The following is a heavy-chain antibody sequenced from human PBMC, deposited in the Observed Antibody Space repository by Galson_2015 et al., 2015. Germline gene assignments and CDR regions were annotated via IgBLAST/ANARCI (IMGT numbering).Heavy chain of an antibody. D-gene: IGHD3-22*01. J-gene: IGHJ4*02. Sequence: SLRLSCAASGFTFSSYAMSWVRQAPGKGLEWVLAISGSGGSTYYADSVKGRFTISRDNSKNTLYLQMNSLRAEDTAVYYCAKDQILATYYYDSSGHPYYFDYWGQGTLVTVSS. CDR2: ISGSGGST. CDR3: AKDQILATYYYDSSGHPYYFDY. CDR1: GFTFSSYA. V-gene: IGHV3-23*01.